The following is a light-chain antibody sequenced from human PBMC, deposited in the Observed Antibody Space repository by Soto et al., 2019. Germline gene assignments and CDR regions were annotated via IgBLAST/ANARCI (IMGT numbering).Light chain of an antibody. Sequence: DFQMPQSPSTLSASVGAIVTITCRASQNIRSRLAWYQQKPGRAPKLLIYDASSLESGVPSRFSGSGSGTEFTLTISSLQPEDFATYYCQQCNSYPLTCGRVTSLE. CDR2: DAS. V-gene: IGKV1-5*01. CDR1: QNIRSR. J-gene: IGKJ5*01. CDR3: QQCNSYPLT.